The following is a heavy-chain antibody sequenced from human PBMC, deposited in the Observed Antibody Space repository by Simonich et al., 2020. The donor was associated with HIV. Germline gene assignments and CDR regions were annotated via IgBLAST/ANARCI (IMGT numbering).Heavy chain of an antibody. V-gene: IGHV3-33*01. CDR3: ARDQAIGTYDY. Sequence: QVQLVESGGGVVQPGRSLTLSCAASGFTFSSYGMHWVRQAPGKGPEGVAVIWYDGSNKYYADSVKGRFTISRDESKNTLYLQMNSLRAEDTAVYYCARDQAIGTYDYWGQGTLVTVSS. CDR1: GFTFSSYG. D-gene: IGHD1-1*01. J-gene: IGHJ4*02. CDR2: IWYDGSNK.